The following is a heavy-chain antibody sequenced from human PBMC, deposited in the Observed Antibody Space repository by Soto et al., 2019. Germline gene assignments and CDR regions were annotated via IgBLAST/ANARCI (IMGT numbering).Heavy chain of an antibody. D-gene: IGHD4-17*01. CDR2: INPSGGSA. CDR3: ARDRAETRVTPRPFFDY. V-gene: IGHV1-46*01. CDR1: GYTFTSYY. J-gene: IGHJ4*02. Sequence: QVQLVQSGAEVKKPGASVKVSCKASGYTFTSYYMHWVRQAPGQGLEWVGIINPSGGSASYAQKCQGRVTMTRDTCTCTVYMELSSLSSEDTAVYYCARDRAETRVTPRPFFDYCGRGTLVTVSS.